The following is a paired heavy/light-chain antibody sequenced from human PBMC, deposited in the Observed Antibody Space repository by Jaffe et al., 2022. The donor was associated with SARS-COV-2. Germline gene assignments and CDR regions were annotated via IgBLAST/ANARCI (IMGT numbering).Light chain of an antibody. CDR3: SSYSSSSAVWV. V-gene: IGLV2-14*01. Sequence: QSALTQPASVSGSPGQSITISCSGTSSDIGGYNYVSWYQQHPGKAPKLIIYEVSHRPSGVSNRFSASKSGNTASLTISGLQAEDEAAYFCSSYSSSSAVWVFGGGTKVTVL. CDR2: EVS. J-gene: IGLJ3*02. CDR1: SSDIGGYNY.
Heavy chain of an antibody. CDR3: STETLIVGGAFDV. CDR2: FDREENET. J-gene: IGHJ3*01. D-gene: IGHD3-16*01. V-gene: IGHV1-24*01. CDR1: GYSLSRLS. Sequence: QVRLIQSGAELRKPGASVKVPCKISGYSLSRLSMHWVRQSPGKGLEWMGGFDREENETIYAQNFQDRVTLTEDASSDTAYMEMSSLRSEDTAIYYCSTETLIVGGAFDVWGQGTTVIVSS.